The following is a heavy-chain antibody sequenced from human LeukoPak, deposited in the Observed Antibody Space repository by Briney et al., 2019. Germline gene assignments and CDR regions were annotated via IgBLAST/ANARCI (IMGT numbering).Heavy chain of an antibody. CDR1: GFTFSSYS. CDR3: AKATRDWYFDL. Sequence: GRSLRLSCAASGFTFSSYSMNWVRQAPGKGLEWVSSISSSSSYIYYADSVKGRFTISRDNAKISLYLQMNSLRAEDTAVYYCAKATRDWYFDLWGRGTLVTVSS. CDR2: ISSSSSYI. V-gene: IGHV3-21*01. J-gene: IGHJ2*01.